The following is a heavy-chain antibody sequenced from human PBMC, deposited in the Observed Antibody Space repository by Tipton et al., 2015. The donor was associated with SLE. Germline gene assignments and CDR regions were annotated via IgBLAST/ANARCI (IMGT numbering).Heavy chain of an antibody. CDR1: GFTFSTYS. D-gene: IGHD5-18*01. CDR3: ARAPLRGYTYGPGY. Sequence: SLRLSCAASGFTFSTYSMNWVRQAPGKGLEWVSSISSSSSYIYYADSVKGRFTISRDNAKNSLYLQMSSLRDEDTAVYYCARAPLRGYTYGPGYWGQGTLVTVSS. CDR2: ISSSSSYI. V-gene: IGHV3-21*04. J-gene: IGHJ1*01.